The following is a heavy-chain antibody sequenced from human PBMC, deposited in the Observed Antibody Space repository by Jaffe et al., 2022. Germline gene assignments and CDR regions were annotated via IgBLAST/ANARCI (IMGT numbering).Heavy chain of an antibody. CDR2: IYYSGST. J-gene: IGHJ6*03. CDR3: ARINAWLDYYYYMDV. CDR1: GGSISSYY. D-gene: IGHD5-12*01. Sequence: QVQLQESGPGLVKPSETLSLTCTVSGGSISSYYWSWIRQPPGKGLEWIGYIYYSGSTNYNPSLKSRVTISVDTSKNQFSLKLSSVTAADTAVYYCARINAWLDYYYYMDVWGKGTTVTVSS. V-gene: IGHV4-59*01.